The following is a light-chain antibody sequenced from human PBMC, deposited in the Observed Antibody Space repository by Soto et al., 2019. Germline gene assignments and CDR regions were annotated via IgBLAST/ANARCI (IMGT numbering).Light chain of an antibody. CDR2: DAS. V-gene: IGKV1-5*01. CDR3: QQYNSYPYT. Sequence: DSQMTQSPSTLSASVGDRVTITCRASQSISSWLAWYQQKPWKAPKLLIYDASILESGVPSTFSGSGSGTEFPLTLGRGQPDEFASYYCQQYNSYPYTFGQGTKLEIK. J-gene: IGKJ2*01. CDR1: QSISSW.